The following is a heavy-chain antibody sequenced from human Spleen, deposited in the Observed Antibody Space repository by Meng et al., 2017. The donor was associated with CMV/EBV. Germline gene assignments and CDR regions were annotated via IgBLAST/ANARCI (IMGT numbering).Heavy chain of an antibody. D-gene: IGHD2-15*01. CDR2: ISYDGDNK. V-gene: IGHV3-30*04. J-gene: IGHJ6*02. Sequence: GESLKISCAACGFTFSSYAMHWVRQAPGKGLEWVALISYDGDNKHYADSVKGRFTISRDNSKNTLYVQMESLRAEDTAVYFCASSEGGYCSSSSCYRSSHGMDVWGQGTTVTVSS. CDR1: GFTFSSYA. CDR3: ASSEGGYCSSSSCYRSSHGMDV.